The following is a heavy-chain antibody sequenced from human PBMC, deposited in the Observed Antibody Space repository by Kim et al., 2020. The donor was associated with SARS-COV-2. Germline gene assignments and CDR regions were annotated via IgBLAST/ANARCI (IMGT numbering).Heavy chain of an antibody. V-gene: IGHV3-21*01. CDR3: ARDHNIGMAIF. CDR2: ISSSSYI. D-gene: IGHD2-21*01. CDR1: GFTFSSYS. Sequence: GGSLRLSCAASGFTFSSYSMNWVRQAPGKGLEWVSSISSSSYIYYADSVKGRFTISRDNAKNSLYLQMNSLRAEDTAVYYCARDHNIGMAIFWGQGTMVTVSS. J-gene: IGHJ3*01.